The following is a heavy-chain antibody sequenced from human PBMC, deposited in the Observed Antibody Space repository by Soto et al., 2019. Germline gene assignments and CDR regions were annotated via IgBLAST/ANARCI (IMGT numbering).Heavy chain of an antibody. D-gene: IGHD3-16*02. Sequence: SVKVSCKASGFTFTSSAVQWVRQARGQRLEWIGWIVVGSGNTNYAQKFQERVTITRDMSTSTAYMELSSLRSEDTAVYYCAAGVGVSGGVIVIPADYWGQGTLVTVSS. CDR3: AAGVGVSGGVIVIPADY. CDR1: GFTFTSSA. V-gene: IGHV1-58*01. CDR2: IVVGSGNT. J-gene: IGHJ4*02.